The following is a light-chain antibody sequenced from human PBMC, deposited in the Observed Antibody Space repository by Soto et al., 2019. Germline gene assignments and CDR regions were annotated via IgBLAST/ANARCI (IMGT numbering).Light chain of an antibody. V-gene: IGKV3-11*01. CDR1: QSVSTY. CDR3: QQRSNWPYT. CDR2: DAS. Sequence: EIVLTQSPATLSLSPGERATLSCTASQSVSTYLAWYQQKPGQAPRLLMYDASNRATGIPARFSGSGSGTDFTLTISSLEPEDFAVYYCQQRSNWPYTFGQGTKLEIK. J-gene: IGKJ2*01.